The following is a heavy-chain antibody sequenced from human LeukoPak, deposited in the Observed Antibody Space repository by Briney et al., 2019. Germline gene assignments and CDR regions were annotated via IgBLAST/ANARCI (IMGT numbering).Heavy chain of an antibody. Sequence: PGGSLRLSCAASGFAVSSNYMSWVRQAPGKGLEWVSVVYGGDVTYYAASVRGRFTISRDNSKNTLYLRMNGLRAEDSAVYFCARDAANSIRARYDYWGQGTLVTVSS. V-gene: IGHV3-53*01. CDR3: ARDAANSIRARYDY. CDR1: GFAVSSNY. J-gene: IGHJ4*02. D-gene: IGHD2/OR15-2a*01. CDR2: VYGGDVT.